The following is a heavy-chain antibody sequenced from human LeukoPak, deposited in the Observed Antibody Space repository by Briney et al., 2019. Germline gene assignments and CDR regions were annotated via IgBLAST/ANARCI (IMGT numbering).Heavy chain of an antibody. CDR1: GGTFSSYS. CDR2: IIPTLGIA. Sequence: SVKVSCKASGGTFSSYSITWVRQAPGQGLEWMGRIIPTLGIANYAQKFQGRVTITADKSTSTAYMELSSLRSEDTAVYYCAREGPVVVPAPKGGAYYYYGMDVWGQGTTVTVSS. V-gene: IGHV1-69*04. D-gene: IGHD2-2*01. J-gene: IGHJ6*02. CDR3: AREGPVVVPAPKGGAYYYYGMDV.